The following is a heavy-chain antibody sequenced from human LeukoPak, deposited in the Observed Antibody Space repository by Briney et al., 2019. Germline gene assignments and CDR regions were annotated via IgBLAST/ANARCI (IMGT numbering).Heavy chain of an antibody. Sequence: SETLSLTCSVFGGSISSSSYYWGWIRQPPGKGLEWIGEITHSGSTNYNPSLRSRVTISVDTSKNQFSLKLSSVTAADTAVYYCARRLRFGAGIDYWGQGTLVTVSS. V-gene: IGHV4-39*07. CDR1: GGSISSSSYY. CDR2: ITHSGST. CDR3: ARRLRFGAGIDY. J-gene: IGHJ4*02. D-gene: IGHD3-10*01.